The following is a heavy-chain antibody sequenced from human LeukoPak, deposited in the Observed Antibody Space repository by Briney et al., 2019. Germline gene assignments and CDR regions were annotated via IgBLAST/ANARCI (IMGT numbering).Heavy chain of an antibody. J-gene: IGHJ5*02. CDR1: GFTFSEYW. D-gene: IGHD2-2*01. V-gene: IGHV3-30*03. Sequence: GGSLRLSCVASGFTFSEYWMTWVRQAPGKGLEWVAVISYDGSNKYYADSVKGRFTISRDNSKNTLYLQMNSLRAEDTAVYYCARDRWMGDIVVVPAAIGWFDPWGQGTLVTVSS. CDR2: ISYDGSNK. CDR3: ARDRWMGDIVVVPAAIGWFDP.